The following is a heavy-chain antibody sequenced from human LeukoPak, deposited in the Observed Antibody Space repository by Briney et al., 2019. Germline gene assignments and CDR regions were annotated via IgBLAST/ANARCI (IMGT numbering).Heavy chain of an antibody. CDR3: ARGYSSGWLFDY. Sequence: GSLKLSCTASGFTFSGYYMSWVRQAPGQGLEWVAGINSNGGSTSYAQSVKGRVTISRDNAKNTLYLQMNSLRAEDTALYYCARGYSSGWLFDYWGQGTLVTVSS. D-gene: IGHD6-19*01. V-gene: IGHV3-20*04. CDR2: INSNGGST. J-gene: IGHJ4*02. CDR1: GFTFSGYY.